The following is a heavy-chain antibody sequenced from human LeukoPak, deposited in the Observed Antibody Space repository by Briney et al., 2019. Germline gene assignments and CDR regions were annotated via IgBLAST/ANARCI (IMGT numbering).Heavy chain of an antibody. D-gene: IGHD6-13*01. J-gene: IGHJ2*01. CDR2: IYTSGST. CDR3: ARVYYSSSYDYWYFDL. Sequence: SETLSLTCTVSGNSISTYYWSWIRQPAGKGLEWIGRIYTSGSTNYNPSLKSRVTMSIDTSKSQFSLKLSSVTAADTAVYYCARVYYSSSYDYWYFDLWGRGTLVTVSS. V-gene: IGHV4-4*07. CDR1: GNSISTYY.